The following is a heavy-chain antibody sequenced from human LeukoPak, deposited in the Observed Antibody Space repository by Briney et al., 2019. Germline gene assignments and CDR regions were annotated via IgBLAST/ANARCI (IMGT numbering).Heavy chain of an antibody. J-gene: IGHJ4*02. V-gene: IGHV3-23*01. CDR3: AKDYCRGGNCPLPFFDS. CDR2: IIDVGGT. Sequence: PGGSLRLSCAASGFTFSSYTMSWVRQAPGEGLEWVSGIIDVGGTYYADSVKGRFTISRDSSKNTLYLQMNSLRAEDTATYYCAKDYCRGGNCPLPFFDSWGQGTLVTVSS. CDR1: GFTFSSYT. D-gene: IGHD2-15*01.